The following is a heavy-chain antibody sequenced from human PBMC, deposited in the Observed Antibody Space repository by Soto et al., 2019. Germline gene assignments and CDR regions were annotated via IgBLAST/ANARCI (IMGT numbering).Heavy chain of an antibody. Sequence: GGSLRLSCAASGFTFTNAWMSWVRQAPGKGLEWVGHIKSRTDGGTTAYPTPVNGRFTISRDDSKNTLYLQMNRLKSEDTDVYYWTTDLRLWFGQLFYYWGRGSLVTVSS. D-gene: IGHD3-10*01. CDR2: IKSRTDGGTT. CDR3: TTDLRLWFGQLFYY. J-gene: IGHJ4*02. CDR1: GFTFTNAW. V-gene: IGHV3-15*01.